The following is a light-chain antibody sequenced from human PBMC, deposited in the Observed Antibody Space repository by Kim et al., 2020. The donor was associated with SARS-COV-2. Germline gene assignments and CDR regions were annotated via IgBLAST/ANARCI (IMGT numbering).Light chain of an antibody. CDR1: SSDVGGYNY. J-gene: IGLJ1*01. CDR3: SSYTSSSTFAV. Sequence: QSALTQPASVSGSPGQSITISCTGTSSDVGGYNYVSWYQQHPGKAPKLMIYDVSKRPSGVSNRFSGSKSGNTASLTISGLQAEDEAVYYCSSYTSSSTFAVFGTGTKVTVL. CDR2: DVS. V-gene: IGLV2-14*01.